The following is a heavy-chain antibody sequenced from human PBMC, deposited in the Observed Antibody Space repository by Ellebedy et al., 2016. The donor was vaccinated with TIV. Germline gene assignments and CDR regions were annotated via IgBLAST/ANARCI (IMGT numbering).Heavy chain of an antibody. CDR3: ARAHIVVVTAKPLDY. J-gene: IGHJ4*02. CDR1: GYTFTSYG. Sequence: ASVKVSCKASGYTFTSYGISWVRQAPGQGLEWMGWISAYNGNTNYAQKLQGRVTMTTDTSTSTAYMELRSLRSDDTAVYYCARAHIVVVTAKPLDYWGQGTLVTVSS. CDR2: ISAYNGNT. V-gene: IGHV1-18*01. D-gene: IGHD2-21*02.